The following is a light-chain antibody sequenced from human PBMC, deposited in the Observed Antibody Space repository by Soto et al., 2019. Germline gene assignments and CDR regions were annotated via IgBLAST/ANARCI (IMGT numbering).Light chain of an antibody. J-gene: IGKJ5*01. V-gene: IGKV1-9*01. CDR2: AAS. CDR3: QQLDSYPIT. CDR1: QGISGF. Sequence: DIQLTQSPSFLSTSVGDRVTITCRASQGISGFLAWYQQKPGKAPNLLISAASTLQSGVPSRFSGSGSGTEFTLTISSLQPEDFATYYCQQLDSYPITFGQGTRLEIK.